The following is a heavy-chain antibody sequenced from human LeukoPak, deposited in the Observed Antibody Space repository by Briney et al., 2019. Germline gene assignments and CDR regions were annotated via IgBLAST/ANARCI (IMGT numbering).Heavy chain of an antibody. D-gene: IGHD5-18*01. CDR3: ARPRGYSYGYDWFDP. CDR2: IYHSGST. J-gene: IGHJ5*02. CDR1: GYSISSGCY. V-gene: IGHV4-38-2*02. Sequence: PSETLSLTCTVSGYSISSGCYWGWIRQPPGKGLEWIGSIYHSGSTYYNPSLKSRVTISVDTSKNQFSLKLSSVTAADTAVYYCARPRGYSYGYDWFDPWGQGTLVTVSS.